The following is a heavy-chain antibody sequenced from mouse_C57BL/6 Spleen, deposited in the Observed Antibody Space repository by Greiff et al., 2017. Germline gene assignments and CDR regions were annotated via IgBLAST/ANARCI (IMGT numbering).Heavy chain of an antibody. CDR3: ARPGAYYHYAMDY. V-gene: IGHV1-69*01. CDR1: GYTFTSYW. D-gene: IGHD1-1*01. Sequence: QVQLQQPGAELVMPGASVKLSCKASGYTFTSYWMHWVKQRPGQGLEWIGEIDPSDSYTNYNQKFKGKSTLTVDKSSSTAYMQLSSLTSEDSAVYYCARPGAYYHYAMDYWGQVTSVTVSS. J-gene: IGHJ4*01. CDR2: IDPSDSYT.